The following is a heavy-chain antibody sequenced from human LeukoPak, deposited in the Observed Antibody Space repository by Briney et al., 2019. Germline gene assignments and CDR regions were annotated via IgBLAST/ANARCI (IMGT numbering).Heavy chain of an antibody. CDR3: ARGHRYYDSSEDYYYGMDV. Sequence: SQTLSLTCAISGDSVSSNSAAWNWIRQSPSRGLEWLGRTYYGSKWYNDYAVSVKSRITINPDTSKNQFSLQLNSVTPEDTAVYYCARGHRYYDSSEDYYYGMDVWGQGTTVTVSS. V-gene: IGHV6-1*01. CDR1: GDSVSSNSAA. CDR2: TYYGSKWYN. J-gene: IGHJ6*02. D-gene: IGHD3-22*01.